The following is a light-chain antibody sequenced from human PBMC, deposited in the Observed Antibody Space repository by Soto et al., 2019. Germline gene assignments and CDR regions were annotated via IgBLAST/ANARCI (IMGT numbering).Light chain of an antibody. J-gene: IGKJ1*01. CDR2: AAS. V-gene: IGKV1-27*01. CDR3: PKYNSAPRT. CDR1: QGIGIY. Sequence: DMQMTQSPSSLSASLGDRVTITCRASQGIGIYLDWYQQKPGKVPKLLIYAASTLQSGVPSRFSGRGSGTDFTLTISSLQPEDVATYDSPKYNSAPRTFSQGTRVEI.